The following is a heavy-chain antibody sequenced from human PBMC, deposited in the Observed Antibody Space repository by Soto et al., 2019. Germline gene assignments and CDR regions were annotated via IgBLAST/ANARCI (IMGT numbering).Heavy chain of an antibody. Sequence: SETLSLTCAVYGGSLNGYWWSWIRQPPGKGLEWIGEISDGGTTNYNPSLKSRVTIVVDMSKNQYFVNLSSVTAADTAVYYCARIREQWLAFDAFEIWGQGTMVTVSS. CDR2: ISDGGTT. CDR1: GGSLNGYW. D-gene: IGHD6-19*01. J-gene: IGHJ3*02. V-gene: IGHV4-34*01. CDR3: ARIREQWLAFDAFEI.